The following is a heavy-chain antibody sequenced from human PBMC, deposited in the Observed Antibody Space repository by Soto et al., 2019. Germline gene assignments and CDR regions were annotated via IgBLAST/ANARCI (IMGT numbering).Heavy chain of an antibody. Sequence: GGSLRLSCAASGFTFSNYGMHWVRQAPGKGLEWVAIIWYDGSNKYYADSVKGRFAISRDNSKNTVYLQMNSLRAEDTAMYFCAAGEPLNYRGQGTLVTVSS. CDR1: GFTFSNYG. V-gene: IGHV3-33*01. CDR3: AAGEPLNY. CDR2: IWYDGSNK. D-gene: IGHD3-10*01. J-gene: IGHJ4*02.